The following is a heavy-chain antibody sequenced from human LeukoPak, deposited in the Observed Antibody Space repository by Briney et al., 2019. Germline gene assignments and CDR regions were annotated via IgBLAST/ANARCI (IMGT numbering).Heavy chain of an antibody. CDR2: ISWNSGSI. D-gene: IGHD2-15*01. CDR1: GFTFDDYA. CDR3: AKASLGYCSGGSCFFDY. V-gene: IGHV3-9*01. Sequence: PGGSLRLSCAASGFTFDDYAMHWVRQAPGKGLEWVSGISWNSGSIGYADSVKGRFTISRDNAKNSLYLQMNSLRAEDTALYYCAKASLGYCSGGSCFFDYWGQGTLVTVS. J-gene: IGHJ4*02.